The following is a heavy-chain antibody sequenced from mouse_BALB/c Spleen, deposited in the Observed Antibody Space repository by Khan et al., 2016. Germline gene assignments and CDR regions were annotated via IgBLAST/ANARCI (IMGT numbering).Heavy chain of an antibody. Sequence: QVQLQQSGAELARPGASVKMSCKATGYTFTSYTMHWVKQRPGQGLEWIGYINPSSGYTNYNQKFKDKATLTADKSSSTAYMQLSSLTSEDSAVCYCAREGYRYGFAYWGQGTLVTVSA. D-gene: IGHD2-14*01. V-gene: IGHV1-4*01. CDR1: GYTFTSYT. J-gene: IGHJ3*01. CDR2: INPSSGYT. CDR3: AREGYRYGFAY.